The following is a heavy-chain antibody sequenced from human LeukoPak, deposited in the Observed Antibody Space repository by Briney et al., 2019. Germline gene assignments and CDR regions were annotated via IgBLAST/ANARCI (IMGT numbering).Heavy chain of an antibody. CDR2: IYHSGST. D-gene: IGHD1-1*01. CDR3: ASIGASWNDAFDI. Sequence: SETLSLTCAVSGGSISSSNWWSWVRQPPGKGLEWIGEIYHSGSTNYNPPLKSRVTISVDKSKNQFSLKLSSVTAADTAVYYCASIGASWNDAFDIWGQGTMVTVSS. V-gene: IGHV4-4*02. J-gene: IGHJ3*02. CDR1: GGSISSSNW.